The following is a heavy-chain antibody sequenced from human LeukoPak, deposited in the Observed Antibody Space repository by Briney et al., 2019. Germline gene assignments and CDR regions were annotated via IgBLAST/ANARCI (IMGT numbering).Heavy chain of an antibody. Sequence: SETLSLTCAVYGGSFSAYYWSWIRQPPGKGLEWIGEINHSGSTNYNPSLKSRVTISVDTSKNQFSLKLSSVTAADTAVYYCARLTVVVIRPDAFDIWGQGTMVTVSS. CDR2: INHSGST. V-gene: IGHV4-34*01. D-gene: IGHD3-22*01. J-gene: IGHJ3*02. CDR1: GGSFSAYY. CDR3: ARLTVVVIRPDAFDI.